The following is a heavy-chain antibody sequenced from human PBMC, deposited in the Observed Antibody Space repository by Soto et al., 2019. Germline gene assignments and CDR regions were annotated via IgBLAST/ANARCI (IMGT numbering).Heavy chain of an antibody. D-gene: IGHD2-15*01. CDR3: AKWGCSGGSCNGY. V-gene: IGHV3-53*01. Sequence: EVQLVESGGGLIQPGGSLRLSCAASGFSVSSNYMSWVRQAPGKGLEWVSVIYSGGSTYYADSVKGRFTISRDNSKNMLNLQMNSLRAEDTAVYYCAKWGCSGGSCNGYWGQGTLVTVSS. CDR2: IYSGGST. J-gene: IGHJ4*02. CDR1: GFSVSSNY.